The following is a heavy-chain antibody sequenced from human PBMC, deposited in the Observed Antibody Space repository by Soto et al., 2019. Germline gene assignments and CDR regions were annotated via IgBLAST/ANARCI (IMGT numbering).Heavy chain of an antibody. Sequence: EVQLLESGGDLVQPGGSLRLSCAASGLNFGSFGVSWFRQAPGKGLEWVSGISGGGEATYYAVSVKGRFTVSRDNPKNTVYLQMNSVRVEDTAVYFCAKALHMIYPIDAFDIWGQGTAVSVSS. CDR2: ISGGGEAT. V-gene: IGHV3-23*01. J-gene: IGHJ3*02. D-gene: IGHD3-22*01. CDR3: AKALHMIYPIDAFDI. CDR1: GLNFGSFG.